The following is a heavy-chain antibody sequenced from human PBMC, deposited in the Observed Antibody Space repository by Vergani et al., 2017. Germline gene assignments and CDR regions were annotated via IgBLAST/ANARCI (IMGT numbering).Heavy chain of an antibody. J-gene: IGHJ6*02. CDR2: INPNSGGT. Sequence: QVQLVQSGAEVKKPGASVKVSCKASGYTFTGYYMHWVRQAPGQGLEWMGWINPNSGGTNYAQKFQGRVTMTSDTSISTAYMELSRLRSDDTAVYYCARCIHDILTGYYPSYYYYGMDVWGQGTTVTVSS. V-gene: IGHV1-2*02. CDR1: GYTFTGYY. D-gene: IGHD3-9*01. CDR3: ARCIHDILTGYYPSYYYYGMDV.